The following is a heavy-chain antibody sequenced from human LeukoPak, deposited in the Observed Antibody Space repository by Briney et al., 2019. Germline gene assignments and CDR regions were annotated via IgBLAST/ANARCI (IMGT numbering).Heavy chain of an antibody. V-gene: IGHV1-2*02. CDR1: GYTFTGYY. CDR2: INPNSGGT. CDR3: ARSPKSIIVATIDY. J-gene: IGHJ4*02. D-gene: IGHD5-12*01. Sequence: ASVTVSCTASGYTFTGYYMHWVRQAPGQELEWMGWINPNSGGTHYAQKFQGRVTMARDTSISTPYMELSRLRSDDTAVYYCARSPKSIIVATIDYWGQGTLVTVGS.